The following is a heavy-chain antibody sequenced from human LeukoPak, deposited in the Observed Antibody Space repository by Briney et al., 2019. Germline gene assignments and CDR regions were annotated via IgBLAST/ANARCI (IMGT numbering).Heavy chain of an antibody. Sequence: QTGGSLRLSCAASGFTFSSYDMHWVRQPTGKGLEWVSAIDTAGDTYYPDSMKGRFTISRENAKNSLYLQMNSLRAGDTAVYYCARVGKSGHSYYFDFWGQGTLVTVSS. V-gene: IGHV3-13*01. CDR1: GFTFSSYD. CDR2: IDTAGDT. D-gene: IGHD3-3*01. CDR3: ARVGKSGHSYYFDF. J-gene: IGHJ4*02.